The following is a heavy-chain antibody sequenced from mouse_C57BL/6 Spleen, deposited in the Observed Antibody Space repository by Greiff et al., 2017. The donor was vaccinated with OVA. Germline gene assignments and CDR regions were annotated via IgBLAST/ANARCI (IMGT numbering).Heavy chain of an antibody. J-gene: IGHJ2*01. V-gene: IGHV14-4*01. CDR1: GFNIKDDY. Sequence: EVKLQASGAELVRPGASVKLSCTASGFNIKDDYMHWVKQRPEQGLEWIGWIDPENGDTEYASKFQGKATITADTSSNTAYLQLSSLTSEDTAVYYCTTVGGIVDDWGQGTTLTVSS. CDR2: IDPENGDT. CDR3: TTVGGIVDD.